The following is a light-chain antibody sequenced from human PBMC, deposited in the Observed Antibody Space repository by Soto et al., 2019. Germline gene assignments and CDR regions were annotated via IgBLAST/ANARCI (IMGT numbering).Light chain of an antibody. CDR3: QQRSNWPSLT. V-gene: IGKV3-11*01. Sequence: EIVLIQSPASLSLSLGERATISCRASQSVCSYLAWYQHKPGQAPRLLISDASNRATGIPARFSGSGSETDFTLTISSLEPEDSAVYYCQQRSNWPSLTFGGGTKVDIK. CDR1: QSVCSY. J-gene: IGKJ4*01. CDR2: DAS.